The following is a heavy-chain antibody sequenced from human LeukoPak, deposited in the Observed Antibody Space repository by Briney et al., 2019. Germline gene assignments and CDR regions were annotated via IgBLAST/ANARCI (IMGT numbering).Heavy chain of an antibody. Sequence: GGSLRLSCAASGFIFTTYWMSWVRQAPGKGLEWVANIKLDGSEKYYVDSVKGRFTISRDNAKSSLYLQMNSLRAEDTAVYYCAKYDDYSGVGFDYWGQGTLVTVSS. CDR1: GFIFTTYW. CDR2: IKLDGSEK. D-gene: IGHD3-16*01. CDR3: AKYDDYSGVGFDY. V-gene: IGHV3-7*01. J-gene: IGHJ4*02.